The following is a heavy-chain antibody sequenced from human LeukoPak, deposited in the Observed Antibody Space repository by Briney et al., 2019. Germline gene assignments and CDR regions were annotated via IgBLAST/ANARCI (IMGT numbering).Heavy chain of an antibody. CDR2: IYYSGST. Sequence: SETLSLTCTVSGGSISSSSYYWGWIRQPPGKGLKWIGSIYYSGSTYYNPSLKSRVTISVDTSKNQFSLKLSSVTAADTAVYYCARHTYYDNPFDYWGQGTLVTVSS. CDR3: ARHTYYDNPFDY. J-gene: IGHJ4*02. CDR1: GGSISSSSYY. D-gene: IGHD3-22*01. V-gene: IGHV4-39*01.